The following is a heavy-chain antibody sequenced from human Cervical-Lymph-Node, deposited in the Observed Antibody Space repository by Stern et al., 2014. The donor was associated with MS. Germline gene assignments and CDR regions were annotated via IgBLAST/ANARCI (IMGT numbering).Heavy chain of an antibody. J-gene: IGHJ4*02. Sequence: QVTLKESGPTLVKPTQTLTLTCTFSGFSLSTSGVGVGWIRQPPGQALEWLGFMYWIDSKRYSPSLKNRLTITKDTSKNQVVLTMNNMDPVDTATFYCATHAPGVVPAALDYWGQGTLVTVS. CDR3: ATHAPGVVPAALDY. CDR1: GFSLSTSGVG. V-gene: IGHV2-5*01. D-gene: IGHD2-2*01. CDR2: MYWIDSK.